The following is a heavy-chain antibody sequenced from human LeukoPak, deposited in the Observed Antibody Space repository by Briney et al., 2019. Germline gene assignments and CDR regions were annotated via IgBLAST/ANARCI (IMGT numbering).Heavy chain of an antibody. CDR3: AKGAIVPMAYAIHYLDD. D-gene: IGHD2-8*01. Sequence: GGSVRLSCAASGFNVRNNYMSWVRQAPEKGLEWVSLISGDGGSTYYADSVKGRFTISRDNNRNSLYLQMNSLRTEDTAFYYCAKGAIVPMAYAIHYLDDWGQGTLLTVSS. CDR1: GFNVRNNY. J-gene: IGHJ4*02. CDR2: ISGDGGST. V-gene: IGHV3-43*02.